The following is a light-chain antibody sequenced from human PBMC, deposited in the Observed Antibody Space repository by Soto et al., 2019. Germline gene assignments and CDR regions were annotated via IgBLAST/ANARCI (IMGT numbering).Light chain of an antibody. CDR2: DVS. CDR3: SSFTTRSTLV. V-gene: IGLV2-14*01. CDR1: SSDVVTFNY. J-gene: IGLJ2*01. Sequence: QSALTQPASVSGSPGQSITISCTGTSSDVVTFNYVSWFQQHPGNAPKIILYDVSKRPSGVSNRFSGSKSGNTASLTISGLQAEDEADYYCSSFTTRSTLVFGGGTKLTVL.